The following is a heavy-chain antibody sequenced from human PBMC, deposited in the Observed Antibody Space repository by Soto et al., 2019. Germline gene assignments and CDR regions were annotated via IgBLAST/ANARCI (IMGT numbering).Heavy chain of an antibody. CDR2: ISYDGSNK. V-gene: IGHV3-30*18. D-gene: IGHD3-3*01. CDR3: AKGDFWSGYPSNGDQREDYYYYYGMDV. J-gene: IGHJ6*02. CDR1: GFTFSSYG. Sequence: GGSLRLSCAASGFTFSSYGMHWVRQAPGKGLEWVAVISYDGSNKYYADSVKGRFTISRDNSKNTLYLQMNSLRAEDTAVYYCAKGDFWSGYPSNGDQREDYYYYYGMDVWGQGTTVTVSS.